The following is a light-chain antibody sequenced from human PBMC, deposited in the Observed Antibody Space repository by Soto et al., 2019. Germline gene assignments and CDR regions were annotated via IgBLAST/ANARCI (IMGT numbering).Light chain of an antibody. CDR2: KDS. CDR3: QSADSSGTVV. V-gene: IGLV3-25*03. Sequence: SYELTQPPSVSVSPGQTARITCSGDALPKQYAYWYQQKPGQAPVLVIYKDSERPSGIPERFSGSSSGTTVTLTISGVQAEYEADYYCQSADSSGTVVFGGGTKPTVL. CDR1: ALPKQY. J-gene: IGLJ2*01.